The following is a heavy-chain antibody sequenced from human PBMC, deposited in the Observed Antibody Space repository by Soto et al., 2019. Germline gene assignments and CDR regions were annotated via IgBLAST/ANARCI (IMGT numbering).Heavy chain of an antibody. V-gene: IGHV3-23*01. Sequence: GGSLRLSCAASGFTFSSYAMSWVRQAPGKGLEWVSAISGSGGSTYYADSVKGRFTISRDNSKNTLYLQMNSLRAEDTAVYYCGKRSTYSDTPYWGQGTLVTVSS. CDR3: GKRSTYSDTPY. CDR1: GFTFSSYA. CDR2: ISGSGGST. D-gene: IGHD5-18*01. J-gene: IGHJ4*02.